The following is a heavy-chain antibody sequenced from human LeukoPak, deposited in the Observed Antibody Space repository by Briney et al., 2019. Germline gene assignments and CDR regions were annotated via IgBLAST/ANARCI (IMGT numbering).Heavy chain of an antibody. D-gene: IGHD4-23*01. CDR1: GFTFGDYA. J-gene: IGHJ3*02. CDR2: IRSKAYGGTT. V-gene: IGHV3-49*04. Sequence: GGSLRLSCTASGFTFGDYAMSWVRQAPGKGLEWVGFIRSKAYGGTTEYAASVKGRFTISRDDSKSIAYLQMNSLKTEDTAVYYCAKDHHTTVVTPYRHDAFDIWGQGTMVTVSS. CDR3: AKDHHTTVVTPYRHDAFDI.